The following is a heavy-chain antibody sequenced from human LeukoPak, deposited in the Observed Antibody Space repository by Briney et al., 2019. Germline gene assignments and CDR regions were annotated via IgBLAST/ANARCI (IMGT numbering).Heavy chain of an antibody. D-gene: IGHD4-17*01. J-gene: IGHJ4*02. CDR1: GGSISSYY. V-gene: IGHV4-59*01. CDR2: MYNSGST. CDR3: ARGIESYGDYGY. Sequence: SETLSLTCTVSGGSISSYYWSWIRQPPGKGLEWIAYMYNSGSTNYNPSLKSRDTISIDTSKNQFSLKLSSLTAADTAIYYCARGIESYGDYGYWGQGILVTVSS.